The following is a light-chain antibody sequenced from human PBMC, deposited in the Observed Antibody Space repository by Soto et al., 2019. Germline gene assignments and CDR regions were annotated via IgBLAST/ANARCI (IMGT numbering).Light chain of an antibody. V-gene: IGLV1-51*01. Sequence: QSVLTQPPSVSAAPGQKVTISCSGSGSNIGNNYVSWYQQVPGTAPKLLIFDSDKRHSGIPDRFSGSKSGPSATLGVSGLQTVDEADYYCGTWDNSLPGWVFGGWTKLTVL. CDR1: GSNIGNNY. J-gene: IGLJ3*02. CDR3: GTWDNSLPGWV. CDR2: DSD.